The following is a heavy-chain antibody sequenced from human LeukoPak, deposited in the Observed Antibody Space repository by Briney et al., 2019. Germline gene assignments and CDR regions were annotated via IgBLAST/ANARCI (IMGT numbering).Heavy chain of an antibody. CDR2: ISGSGGST. CDR1: GFTFSSYA. J-gene: IGHJ4*02. D-gene: IGHD3-22*01. Sequence: GGSLRLSCAASGFTFSSYAMSWVRQAPGKGLEWVSAISGSGGSTYYADSVKGRFTISRDNSKNTLYLHMNSLRAEDTAVYYCAKSGSSGYYSGGKYYFDYWGQGALVTVSS. CDR3: AKSGSSGYYSGGKYYFDY. V-gene: IGHV3-23*01.